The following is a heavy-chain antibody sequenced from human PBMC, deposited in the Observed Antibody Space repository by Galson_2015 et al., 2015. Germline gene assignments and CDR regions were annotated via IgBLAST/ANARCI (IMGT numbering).Heavy chain of an antibody. Sequence: SLRLSCAASGFTFSSSAMNWVRQAPGKGLEWVSALSHTGSSIYYADSVKGRFTISRDNSKNTLYLHLNSLRADDTAVYYCAKDRRAVVISAIDYWGQGTRVPVSS. V-gene: IGHV3-23*01. D-gene: IGHD2-21*01. J-gene: IGHJ4*02. CDR2: LSHTGSSI. CDR3: AKDRRAVVISAIDY. CDR1: GFTFSSSA.